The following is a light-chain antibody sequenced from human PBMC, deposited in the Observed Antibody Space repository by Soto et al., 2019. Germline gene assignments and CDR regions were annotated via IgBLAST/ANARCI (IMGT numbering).Light chain of an antibody. CDR1: QTISSW. CDR3: QQYHTSSIT. J-gene: IGKJ5*01. CDR2: DAS. V-gene: IGKV1-5*01. Sequence: DIQMSQSPSTLSGSVGDRVTITCRASQTISSWLAWYQQKPGKAPTLLIYDASTLERGVPSRFSGIGSGTEFTLSIDSLQPDDFATYYCQQYHTSSITFGQGTLLEIK.